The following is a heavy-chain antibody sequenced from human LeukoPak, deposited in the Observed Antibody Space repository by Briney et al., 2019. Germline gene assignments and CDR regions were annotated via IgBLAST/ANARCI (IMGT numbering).Heavy chain of an antibody. CDR2: IIPIFGTA. V-gene: IGHV1-69*13. Sequence: SVKVSCKASGGTFSSYAISWVRQAPGQGLEWMGGIIPIFGTANYAQKFQGRVTITADESTSTAYMELSSLRSEDTAVYYCARAYSYGLYRPDYWGQGTLVTVSS. J-gene: IGHJ4*02. D-gene: IGHD5-18*01. CDR1: GGTFSSYA. CDR3: ARAYSYGLYRPDY.